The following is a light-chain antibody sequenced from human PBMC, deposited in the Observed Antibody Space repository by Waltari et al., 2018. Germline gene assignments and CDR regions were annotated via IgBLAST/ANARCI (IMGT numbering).Light chain of an antibody. CDR1: ETVPSH. J-gene: IGKJ1*01. CDR3: QQYYEWQT. Sequence: EIVMTQSPAVLSVSPGQRATLSCRASETVPSHLAWYQQKPGQAPRLLIYDVSTRAAGLPARFSGSGSETEFTLTVTSLQSEDCAVYYCQQYYEWQTFGPGTKVEIK. CDR2: DVS. V-gene: IGKV3D-15*01.